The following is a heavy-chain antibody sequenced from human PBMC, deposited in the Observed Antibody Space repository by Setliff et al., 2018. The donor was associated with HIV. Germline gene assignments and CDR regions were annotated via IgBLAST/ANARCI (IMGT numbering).Heavy chain of an antibody. J-gene: IGHJ5*02. CDR3: ARGTKGSGWSVTRINWFDT. CDR2: IDHSGST. V-gene: IGHV4-34*01. CDR1: GGSFRGYY. D-gene: IGHD6-25*01. Sequence: KPSETLSLTCAVYGGSFRGYYWNWIRQSPDKGLEWIGEIDHSGSTNYNPSLRSRVIMSADTPKSQFSLNLTSLTAGDTAVYYCARGTKGSGWSVTRINWFDTWGQGTLVTVSS.